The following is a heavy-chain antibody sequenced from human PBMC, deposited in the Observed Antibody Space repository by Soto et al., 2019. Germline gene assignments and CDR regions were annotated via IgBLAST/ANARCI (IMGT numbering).Heavy chain of an antibody. CDR1: SGSISSSSYY. CDR3: ARGFLRRRCSGGSCDDY. J-gene: IGHJ4*02. V-gene: IGHV4-39*07. D-gene: IGHD2-15*01. Sequence: SETLSLTCSVSSGSISSSSYYWGWIRQPPGMGLEWIGEINHSGSTNYNPSLKSRVTISVDTSKNQFSLKLSSVTAADTAVYYCARGFLRRRCSGGSCDDYWGQGTLVTVSS. CDR2: INHSGST.